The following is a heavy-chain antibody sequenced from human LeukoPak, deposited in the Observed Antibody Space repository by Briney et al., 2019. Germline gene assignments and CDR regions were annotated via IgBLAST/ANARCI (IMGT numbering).Heavy chain of an antibody. CDR2: IWYDGTNK. CDR1: AFTFCSYG. CDR3: ARDLGYYYDSSGYSFDY. J-gene: IGHJ4*02. Sequence: PGGTLRRSCAASAFTFCSYGMHWLRQAPGKGLQWVALIWYDGTNKYYAYYVKVRFTISRDNSKNTLYLQMNSLRAEDTAVYYCARDLGYYYDSSGYSFDYWGQGTLVTVSS. D-gene: IGHD3-22*01. V-gene: IGHV3-33*01.